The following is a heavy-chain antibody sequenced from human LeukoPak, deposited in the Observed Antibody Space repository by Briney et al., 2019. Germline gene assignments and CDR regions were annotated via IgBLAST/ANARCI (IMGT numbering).Heavy chain of an antibody. Sequence: SVKVSCKASGYTFTSYDINWVRQAPGQGLGWMGGIIPIFGTANYAQRFQGRVTITTDESTSTAYMELSSLRSEDTAVYYCARSPLYCSSTSCYTRDSSSGDYWGQGTLVTVSS. D-gene: IGHD2-2*02. CDR2: IIPIFGTA. J-gene: IGHJ4*02. CDR1: GYTFTSYD. V-gene: IGHV1-69*05. CDR3: ARSPLYCSSTSCYTRDSSSGDY.